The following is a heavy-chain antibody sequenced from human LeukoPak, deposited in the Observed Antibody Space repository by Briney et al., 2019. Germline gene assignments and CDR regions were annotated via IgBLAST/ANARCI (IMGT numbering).Heavy chain of an antibody. J-gene: IGHJ3*02. CDR3: AKDFYYDSSGYWDAFDI. CDR1: GFTFSNYA. D-gene: IGHD3-22*01. V-gene: IGHV3-23*01. Sequence: PGGSLRLSCAASGFTFSNYAMSWVRQAPGKGLEWVSALGDSGGSRYYADSAKGRFTISRDNSKNTLYLQMNSLRAEDTAVYYCAKDFYYDSSGYWDAFDIWGQGTMVTVSS. CDR2: LGDSGGSR.